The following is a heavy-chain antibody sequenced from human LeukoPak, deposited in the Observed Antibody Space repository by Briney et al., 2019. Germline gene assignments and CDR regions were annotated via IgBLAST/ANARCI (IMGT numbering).Heavy chain of an antibody. CDR2: LNHSGST. CDR3: ARVPGRPAAVFDY. D-gene: IGHD2-2*01. Sequence: TETLSLTCAVYGGSLSGYSWSWIRQPPGKGLEWIGELNHSGSTNYNPSLKSRVTISVDTSKNQFSLKLSSVTAADSAFYYCARVPGRPAAVFDYWGQGTLVTVSS. J-gene: IGHJ4*02. CDR1: GGSLSGYS. V-gene: IGHV4-34*01.